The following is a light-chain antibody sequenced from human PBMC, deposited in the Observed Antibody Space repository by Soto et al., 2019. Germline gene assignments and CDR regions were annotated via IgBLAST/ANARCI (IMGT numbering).Light chain of an antibody. J-gene: IGKJ4*01. V-gene: IGKV1-5*03. CDR3: QQYSSYPLT. Sequence: DIQMTQSPSTLSPSVGNIVTLTCRASQSISSWLAWYQQKSGKAPKLLIYSASSLESGVPSRFSGSGSGTEFTLTISSLQPDDFATYYCQQYSSYPLTFGGGTKVDIK. CDR2: SAS. CDR1: QSISSW.